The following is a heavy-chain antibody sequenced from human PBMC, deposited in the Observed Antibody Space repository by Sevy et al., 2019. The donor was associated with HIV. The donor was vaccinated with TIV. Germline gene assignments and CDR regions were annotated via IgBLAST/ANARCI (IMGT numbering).Heavy chain of an antibody. J-gene: IGHJ4*02. CDR3: AREGCSHPHDY. V-gene: IGHV3-23*01. D-gene: IGHD6-19*01. CDR2: FSFGCGRI. Sequence: GGSLRLSCAASGFTFAKYSMSWLRQAPGKGLEWVSTFSFGCGRINYADSVKGRFTISRDDSKNTLYLQMNSLRAEDTATYFCAREGCSHPHDYWGQGTLVTVSS. CDR1: GFTFAKYS.